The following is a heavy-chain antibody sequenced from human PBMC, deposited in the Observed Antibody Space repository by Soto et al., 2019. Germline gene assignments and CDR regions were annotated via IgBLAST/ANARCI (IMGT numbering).Heavy chain of an antibody. Sequence: QGQLVQSGPEVKKPGASVKVSCKASGYTFTRYGISSVRQAPGQGLEWMGWISGYNGDTNYAQKVQGRVTMTIDTSSSTAYMELRSLTSDDTAIYYCAKSGQLLYYYNGMDVWGQCITVTVS. CDR1: GYTFTRYG. CDR3: AKSGQLLYYYNGMDV. CDR2: ISGYNGDT. V-gene: IGHV1-18*01. J-gene: IGHJ6*02. D-gene: IGHD1-26*01.